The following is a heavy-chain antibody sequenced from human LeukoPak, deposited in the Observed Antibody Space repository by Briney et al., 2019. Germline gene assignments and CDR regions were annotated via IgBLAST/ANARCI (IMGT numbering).Heavy chain of an antibody. V-gene: IGHV3-21*01. J-gene: IGHJ3*02. CDR1: GFTFISYR. Sequence: PGGSLLLLCGASGFTFISYRMNWFRQAAGKGLQWVSSIISSSSYIYYADSVKGRFTISRDNAKNSLYLQMTSLRAEDTAVYYCARVAPAYYYDSSGSSYAFDIWGEGTMVTVSS. D-gene: IGHD3-22*01. CDR3: ARVAPAYYYDSSGSSYAFDI. CDR2: IISSSSYI.